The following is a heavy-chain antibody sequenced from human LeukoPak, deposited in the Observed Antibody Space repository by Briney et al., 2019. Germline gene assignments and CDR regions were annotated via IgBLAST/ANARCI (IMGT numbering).Heavy chain of an antibody. D-gene: IGHD2-15*01. CDR2: IYPGDSDI. CDR1: GYSFTSYW. J-gene: IGHJ1*01. CDR3: ASSPRYCSGGTCYLAEYFQH. V-gene: IGHV5-51*01. Sequence: GESLKISCKGSGYSFTSYWIAWVRQMPGKGLECMGIIYPGDSDIRYSPSFQGQVTISVDKSITTAYLQWGSLEASDTAIYFCASSPRYCSGGTCYLAEYFQHWGQGTLVTVSS.